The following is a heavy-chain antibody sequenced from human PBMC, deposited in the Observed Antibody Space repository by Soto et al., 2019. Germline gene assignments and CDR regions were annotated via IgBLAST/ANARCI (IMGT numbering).Heavy chain of an antibody. Sequence: PSETLSLTCAVYGGSFSGYYWSWIRQPPGKGLEWIGEINHSGSTNYNPSLKSRVTISVATSKNQFSLKLSSVTAADTAVYYCARVKWEGHRFDPWGQGTLVTVSS. D-gene: IGHD1-26*01. J-gene: IGHJ5*02. CDR1: GGSFSGYY. CDR2: INHSGST. V-gene: IGHV4-34*01. CDR3: ARVKWEGHRFDP.